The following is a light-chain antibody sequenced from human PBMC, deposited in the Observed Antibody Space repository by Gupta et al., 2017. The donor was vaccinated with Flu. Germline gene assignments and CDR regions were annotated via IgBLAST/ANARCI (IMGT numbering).Light chain of an antibody. Sequence: DIQMTQSPSSLSASVGDRVTITCRASQSISSYLNWYQQKPGKAPKLLIYAASSLQSGVPSRFSGSGSGTDFTLTISRLQPEDFATYYCQQCDSTPRSFGRGTKLEIK. V-gene: IGKV1-39*01. CDR1: QSISSY. CDR3: QQCDSTPRS. J-gene: IGKJ2*03. CDR2: AAS.